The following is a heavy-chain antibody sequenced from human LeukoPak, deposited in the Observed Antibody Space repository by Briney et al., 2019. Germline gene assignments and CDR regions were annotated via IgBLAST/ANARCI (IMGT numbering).Heavy chain of an antibody. CDR1: GFTFSSYG. D-gene: IGHD3-3*01. CDR3: AKDRYDDYYYMDV. CDR2: IRYDGSNK. V-gene: IGHV3-30*02. J-gene: IGHJ6*03. Sequence: GGSLRLSCAASGFTFSSYGMHWVRQAPGKGLEWVAFIRYDGSNKYYADSVKGRFTISRDNSKNTLYLQMNSLRAEDTAVYYCAKDRYDDYYYMDVWGKGITVTVSS.